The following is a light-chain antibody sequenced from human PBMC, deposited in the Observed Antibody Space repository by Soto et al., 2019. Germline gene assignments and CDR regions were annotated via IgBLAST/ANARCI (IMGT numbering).Light chain of an antibody. CDR2: EVN. J-gene: IGLJ1*01. CDR3: SSYTTRSILYM. CDR1: SSDIGNYNY. Sequence: QSALTQPASVSGSPGQSITISCTGTSSDIGNYNYVSWYQHHPGKAPKLIIFEVNNRPSGVSNRFSGSKSGDTASLTISGLQAEDEADYYCSSYTTRSILYMFGPGTKLTVL. V-gene: IGLV2-14*01.